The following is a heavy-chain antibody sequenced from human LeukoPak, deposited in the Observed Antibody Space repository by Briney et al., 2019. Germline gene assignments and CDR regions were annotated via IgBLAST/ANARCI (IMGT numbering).Heavy chain of an antibody. Sequence: GESLQISCKGSGYSFTSYWIGWVRQMPGKGLEWMGIIYPGDSDTRYSPSFQGQVTISADKSISTAYLQWSSLKASDTAMYYCARGGIAVAGTTYYFDYWGQGTLVTVSS. CDR1: GYSFTSYW. CDR2: IYPGDSDT. D-gene: IGHD6-19*01. V-gene: IGHV5-51*01. J-gene: IGHJ4*02. CDR3: ARGGIAVAGTTYYFDY.